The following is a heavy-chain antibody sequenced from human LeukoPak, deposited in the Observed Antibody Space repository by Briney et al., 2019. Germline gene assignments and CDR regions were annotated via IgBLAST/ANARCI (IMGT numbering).Heavy chain of an antibody. Sequence: GGSLRLSCTASGFSFSGHWMHWARQLPGKGLVWVSRISPTGSTTSYADSVKGRFTVSRDNAKNTLYLQVNNLRAEDTAEYYCARGPNSNWSGLDFWGQGTLLTVSS. D-gene: IGHD6-6*01. CDR3: ARGPNSNWSGLDF. CDR2: ISPTGSTT. CDR1: GFSFSGHW. J-gene: IGHJ4*02. V-gene: IGHV3-74*01.